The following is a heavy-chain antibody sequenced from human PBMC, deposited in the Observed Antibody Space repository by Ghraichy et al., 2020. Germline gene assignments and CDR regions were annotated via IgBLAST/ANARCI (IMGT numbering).Heavy chain of an antibody. J-gene: IGHJ5*02. CDR3: AKDDDGYNLGWFDP. CDR2: ISGSGGST. Sequence: GGSLRLSCTASGFTFSSYAMSWVRQAPGKGLEWVSAISGSGGSTYYADSVKGRFTISRDNSKNTLYLQMNSLRAEDTAVYYCAKDDDGYNLGWFDPWGQGTLVTVSS. CDR1: GFTFSSYA. V-gene: IGHV3-23*01. D-gene: IGHD5-24*01.